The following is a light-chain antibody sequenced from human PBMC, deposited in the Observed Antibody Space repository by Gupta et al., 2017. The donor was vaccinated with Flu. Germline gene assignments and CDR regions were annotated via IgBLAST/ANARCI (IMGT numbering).Light chain of an antibody. CDR2: EDN. Sequence: SSPLPQPPSVSVSPRQTARITCSGDALTKKYTYWYQQKAGQAPVLVIYEDNKRPSGIPERFSGSSSGTTSTLTISGAQVEDEADYYCHSTDSSGDHWVFGGGTKVTVL. CDR3: HSTDSSGDHWV. CDR1: ALTKKY. V-gene: IGLV3-10*01. J-gene: IGLJ2*01.